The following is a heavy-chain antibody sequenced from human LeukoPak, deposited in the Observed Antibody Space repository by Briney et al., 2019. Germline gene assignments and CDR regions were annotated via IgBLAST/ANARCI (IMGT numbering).Heavy chain of an antibody. CDR2: IYSGGST. CDR1: GFTVSSNY. Sequence: GGSLRLSCAASGFTVSSNYMSWVRQAPGKGLEWVSVIYSGGSTYYADSVKGRFTISRDNSKNTLYLQMNSLRAEDTAVYYCAKDLRVGYYFDAFDIWGQGTMVTVSS. V-gene: IGHV3-66*01. CDR3: AKDLRVGYYFDAFDI. D-gene: IGHD3-10*01. J-gene: IGHJ3*02.